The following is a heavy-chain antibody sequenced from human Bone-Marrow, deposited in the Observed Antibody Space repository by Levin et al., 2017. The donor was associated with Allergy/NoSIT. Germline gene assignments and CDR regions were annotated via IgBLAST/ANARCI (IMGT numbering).Heavy chain of an antibody. V-gene: IGHV1-8*01. CDR3: ARVPAARRWVWDYYGMDV. CDR2: MNPNSGNT. D-gene: IGHD6-6*01. J-gene: IGHJ6*02. Sequence: ASVKVSCKASGYTFTSYDINWVRQATGQGLEWMGWMNPNSGNTGYAQKFQGRVTMTRNTSISTAYMELSSLRSEDTAVYYCARVPAARRWVWDYYGMDVWGQGTTVTVSS. CDR1: GYTFTSYD.